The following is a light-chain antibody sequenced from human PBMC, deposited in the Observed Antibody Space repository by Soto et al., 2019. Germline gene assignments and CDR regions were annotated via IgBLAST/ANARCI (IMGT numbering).Light chain of an antibody. CDR1: QSSNTS. J-gene: IGKJ2*02. Sequence: DIQMTQSPSSLSASVGDSVTITCRASQSSNTSLNWYRQKPGTAPKLLIYATSILQSGVPSRFSATGSGTDFTLTISSLQREDFATYYCQQSYTAPRTFGQGTKLEIK. CDR2: ATS. CDR3: QQSYTAPRT. V-gene: IGKV1-39*01.